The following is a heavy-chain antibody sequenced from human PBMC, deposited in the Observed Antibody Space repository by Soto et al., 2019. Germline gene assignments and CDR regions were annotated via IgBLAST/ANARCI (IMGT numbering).Heavy chain of an antibody. J-gene: IGHJ4*02. CDR3: ASRSHIVVAPT. CDR1: GASFSDANYY. D-gene: IGHD2-21*01. V-gene: IGHV4-39*02. CDR2: FYYDGRT. Sequence: SETLSLTCIVSGASFSDANYYWVWIRQPPGEGLEWIGSFYYDGRTYYNASLKSRVTISVDTSKNHFSLMLTSVTAADTAVYSCASRSHIVVAPTWGQGTLVTVS.